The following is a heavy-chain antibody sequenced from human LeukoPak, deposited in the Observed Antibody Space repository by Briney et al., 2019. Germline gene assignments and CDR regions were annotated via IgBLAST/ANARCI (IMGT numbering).Heavy chain of an antibody. CDR1: CGSISSYD. CDR3: ATNSGWGDLGY. D-gene: IGHD2-21*02. V-gene: IGHV4-4*07. CDR2: FYSSQST. Sequence: SETLSLPCTVSCGSISSYDWSWIRQPAGKGLAWIGRFYSSQSTDYSPSLTSRVTIPVDTSKTQFSLKVRSVTTEDTAVYYCATNSGWGDLGYWGQGILVTVSS. J-gene: IGHJ4*02.